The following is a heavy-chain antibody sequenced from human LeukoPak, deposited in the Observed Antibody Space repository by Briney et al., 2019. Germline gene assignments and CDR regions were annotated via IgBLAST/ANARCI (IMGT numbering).Heavy chain of an antibody. CDR3: ARAISYYDSSGIFDP. D-gene: IGHD3-22*01. Sequence: PSETLSLTCSVSGFSISSGYYRGWIRQPPGKGLEWIGSIYHSGSTSYNPSLKSRVTISVDTSKNQFSLKLSSVTAADTAVYYCARAISYYDSSGIFDPWGQGTLVTVSS. CDR1: GFSISSGYY. CDR2: IYHSGST. V-gene: IGHV4-38-2*02. J-gene: IGHJ5*02.